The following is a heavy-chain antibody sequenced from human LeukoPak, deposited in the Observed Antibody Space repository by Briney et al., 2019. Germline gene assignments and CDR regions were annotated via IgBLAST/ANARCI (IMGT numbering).Heavy chain of an antibody. CDR2: FDPEYGET. CDR3: ATEGRYGSGTYYMTY. D-gene: IGHD3-10*01. CDR1: GYTLTELF. V-gene: IGHV1-24*01. J-gene: IGHJ4*02. Sequence: ASVKVSCKVSGYTLTELFMHWVRQAPGKGLEWMGGFDPEYGETMYAQKFQDRVTMTEDTSTDTAYMELSSLKSEDTAVYYCATEGRYGSGTYYMTYWGQGTLLTVSS.